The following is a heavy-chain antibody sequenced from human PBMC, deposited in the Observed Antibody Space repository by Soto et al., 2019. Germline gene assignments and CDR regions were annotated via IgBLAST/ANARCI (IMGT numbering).Heavy chain of an antibody. Sequence: AASVKVSCEASRYTLTSYYMYWVRRAAGQGLEWMGWINPNSGNTTYAQKFQGRVTMTRNTSISTAYMELSSLRSEDTAVYYCARVGVIAAKRGNWFDPWGQGTLVPVSS. CDR2: INPNSGNT. D-gene: IGHD6-25*01. V-gene: IGHV1-8*02. CDR1: RYTLTSYY. J-gene: IGHJ5*02. CDR3: ARVGVIAAKRGNWFDP.